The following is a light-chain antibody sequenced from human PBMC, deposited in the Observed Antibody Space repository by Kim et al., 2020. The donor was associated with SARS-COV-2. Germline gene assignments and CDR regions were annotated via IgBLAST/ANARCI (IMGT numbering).Light chain of an antibody. J-gene: IGKJ4*01. V-gene: IGKV3-15*01. Sequence: SVSPGDRATLSCRASRSVTSNLAWYQQKPGQAPRLLIYAVSTRAAGIPARFSGSVSGTEFTLTISSLQSEDFAVYYCQQYYTRLTFGGGTKVDIK. CDR3: QQYYTRLT. CDR2: AVS. CDR1: RSVTSN.